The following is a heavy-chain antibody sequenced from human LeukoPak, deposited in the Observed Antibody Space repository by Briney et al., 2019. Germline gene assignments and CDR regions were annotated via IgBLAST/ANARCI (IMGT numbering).Heavy chain of an antibody. V-gene: IGHV3-21*01. D-gene: IGHD6-19*01. CDR2: ISSSSSYI. CDR3: ARDRSSGSYGIGGMDV. Sequence: GGSLRLSCAASGFTLSSYSMNWVRQAPGKGLEWVSSISSSSSYIYYADSVKGRFTISRDNAKNSLYLQMNSLRAEDTAVYYCARDRSSGSYGIGGMDVWAKGPRSPSP. J-gene: IGHJ6*02. CDR1: GFTLSSYS.